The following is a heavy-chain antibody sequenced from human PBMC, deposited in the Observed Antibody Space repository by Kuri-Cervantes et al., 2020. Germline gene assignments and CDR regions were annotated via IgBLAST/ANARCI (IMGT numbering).Heavy chain of an antibody. J-gene: IGHJ6*02. V-gene: IGHV3-7*01. CDR2: VKHDGSEK. CDR3: AREMGQWLVHYYYYGMDV. Sequence: GESLKISCAASGFTFSNYWMSWVRQAPGKGLEWVANVKHDGSEKYYVDSVKGRFTISRDNSENSLYLQMNSLRAEDTAVYYCAREMGQWLVHYYYYGMDVWGQGTTVTVSS. CDR1: GFTFSNYW. D-gene: IGHD6-19*01.